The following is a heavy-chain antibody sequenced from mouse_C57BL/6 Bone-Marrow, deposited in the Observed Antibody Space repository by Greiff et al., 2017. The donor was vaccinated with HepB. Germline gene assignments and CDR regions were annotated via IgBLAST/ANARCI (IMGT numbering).Heavy chain of an antibody. J-gene: IGHJ3*01. CDR2: ISNGGGST. CDR1: GFTFSDYY. CDR3: ASGAY. Sequence: EVNLVESGGGLVQPGGSLKLSCAAPGFTFSDYYMYWVRQTPEKRLEWVAYISNGGGSTYYPDTVKGRFTISRDNAKNTLYLQMSRLKSEDTAMYYCASGAYWGQGTLVTVSA. V-gene: IGHV5-12*01.